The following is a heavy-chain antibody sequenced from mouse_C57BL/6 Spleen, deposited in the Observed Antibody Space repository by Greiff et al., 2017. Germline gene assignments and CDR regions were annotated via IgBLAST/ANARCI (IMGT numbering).Heavy chain of an antibody. CDR1: GYTFTDYN. V-gene: IGHV1-22*01. CDR3: ARSGYYSNHGGFAY. CDR2: INPNNGGT. D-gene: IGHD2-5*01. J-gene: IGHJ3*01. Sequence: EVQLQQSGPELVKPGASVKMSCKASGYTFTDYNMHWVKQSHGKSLEWIGYINPNNGGTSYNQKFKGKATLTVNKSSSTAYMELRSLTSEDSAVYDCARSGYYSNHGGFAYWGQGTLVTVSA.